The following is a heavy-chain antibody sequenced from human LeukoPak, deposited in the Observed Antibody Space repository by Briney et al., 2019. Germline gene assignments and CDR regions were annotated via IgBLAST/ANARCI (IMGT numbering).Heavy chain of an antibody. Sequence: GGSLRLSCAASGFTFSSYWMSWVRQAPGKGLEWVANIKQDGSEKYYVDSVKGRFTISRDNAKNSLYLQMNSLRAEDTAVYYCARDAMYYDFWSGYYSPTYYYHYMDVWGKGTTVTVSS. D-gene: IGHD3-3*01. V-gene: IGHV3-7*01. CDR1: GFTFSSYW. J-gene: IGHJ6*03. CDR3: ARDAMYYDFWSGYYSPTYYYHYMDV. CDR2: IKQDGSEK.